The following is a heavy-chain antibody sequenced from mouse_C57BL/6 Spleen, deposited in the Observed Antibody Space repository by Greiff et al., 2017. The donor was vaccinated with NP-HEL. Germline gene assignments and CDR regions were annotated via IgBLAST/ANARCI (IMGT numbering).Heavy chain of an antibody. CDR2: ISSGSSTI. D-gene: IGHD1-2*01. J-gene: IGHJ1*03. V-gene: IGHV5-17*01. Sequence: EVKLVESGGGLVKPGGSLTLSCAASGFTFSDYGMHWVRQAPEKGLEWVAYISSGSSTIYYADTVKGRFTISRDNAKNNLFLQMTSLRSEDTAMYYCARRLWYFDVWGTGTTVTVSS. CDR1: GFTFSDYG. CDR3: ARRLWYFDV.